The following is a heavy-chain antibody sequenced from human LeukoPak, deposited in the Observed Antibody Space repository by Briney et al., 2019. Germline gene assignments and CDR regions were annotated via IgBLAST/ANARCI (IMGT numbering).Heavy chain of an antibody. CDR3: ARSSTQWELRRWFDP. J-gene: IGHJ5*02. V-gene: IGHV1-8*03. CDR2: MNPNSGNT. D-gene: IGHD1-26*01. Sequence: ASVKVSCKASGYTFTSYDINWVRQATGQGLEWMGWMNPNSGNTGYAQKFQGRVTITRNTSISTAYMELSSLRSEDTAVYYCARSSTQWELRRWFDPWGQGTLVTVSS. CDR1: GYTFTSYD.